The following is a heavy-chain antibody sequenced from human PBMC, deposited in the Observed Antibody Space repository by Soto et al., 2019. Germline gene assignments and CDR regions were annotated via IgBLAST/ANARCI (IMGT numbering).Heavy chain of an antibody. V-gene: IGHV4-59*01. CDR2: IHYSGSI. CDR1: GASISSYY. Sequence: QVQLQESGPGLVKPSETLSLTCTVSGASISSYYWSWIRQPPGKGLDWIGYIHYSGSINYNPSLESRVIISIDTSKHRSSLNLSSVTAADTAVYYCARHSQNGPPLWFGELLSWGQGTLVTVSS. J-gene: IGHJ4*02. D-gene: IGHD3-10*01. CDR3: ARHSQNGPPLWFGELLS.